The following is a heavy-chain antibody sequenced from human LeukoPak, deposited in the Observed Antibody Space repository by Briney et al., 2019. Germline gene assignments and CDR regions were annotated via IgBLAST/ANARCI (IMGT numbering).Heavy chain of an antibody. CDR1: GGSIRSSSYY. V-gene: IGHV4-39*01. J-gene: IGHJ4*02. D-gene: IGHD4-23*01. CDR3: ARCVRGGNSNFDY. CDR2: IYYSGST. Sequence: SETLSLTCTVSGGSIRSSSYYWGWIRQPPGKGLEWIGSIYYSGSTYYNPSLKSRVTISVDTSKNQFSLKLSSVTAADTAVYYCARCVRGGNSNFDYWGQGTLVTVSS.